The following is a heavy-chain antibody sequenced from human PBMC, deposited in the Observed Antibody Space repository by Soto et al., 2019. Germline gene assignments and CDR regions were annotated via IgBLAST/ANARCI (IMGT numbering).Heavy chain of an antibody. CDR3: ARHEYGSGSYYGFDP. J-gene: IGHJ5*02. CDR2: IYYSGST. Sequence: SETLSLTCTVSGGSISNYYWSWIRQPPGKGLEWIAYIYYSGSTNYNPSLRSRVTISVDTSENQFSLKLNSVTAADTAVYFCARHEYGSGSYYGFDPWGQGTLVT. CDR1: GGSISNYY. V-gene: IGHV4-59*08. D-gene: IGHD3-10*01.